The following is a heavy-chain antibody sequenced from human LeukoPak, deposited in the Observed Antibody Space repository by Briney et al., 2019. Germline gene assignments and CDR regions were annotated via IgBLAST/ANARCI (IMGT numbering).Heavy chain of an antibody. J-gene: IGHJ6*03. CDR2: IYPGGST. CDR1: GGSISSGSYS. D-gene: IGHD3-10*01. CDR3: ARGFAERYYYYYYMDV. V-gene: IGHV4-61*02. Sequence: SETLSLTCTVSGGSISSGSYSWSWIRQPAGKGLEWIGRIYPGGSTNYNPSLKSRVTISVDTSKNQFSLKLSSVTAADTAVYYCARGFAERYYYYYYMDVWGKGTTVTVSS.